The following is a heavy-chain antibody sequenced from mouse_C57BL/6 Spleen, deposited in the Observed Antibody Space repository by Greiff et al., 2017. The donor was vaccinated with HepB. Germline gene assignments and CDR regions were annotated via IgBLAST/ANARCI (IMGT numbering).Heavy chain of an antibody. CDR3: AGTTMVTSFAY. Sequence: VQLQQSGPGLVQPSQSLSITCTVSGFSLTSYGVHWVRQSPGKGLEWLGVIWSGGSTDYNAAFISRLSISKDNSKSQVFFKMNSLQADDTAIYYCAGTTMVTSFAYWGQGTLVTVSA. CDR2: IWSGGST. V-gene: IGHV2-2*01. J-gene: IGHJ3*01. D-gene: IGHD2-2*01. CDR1: GFSLTSYG.